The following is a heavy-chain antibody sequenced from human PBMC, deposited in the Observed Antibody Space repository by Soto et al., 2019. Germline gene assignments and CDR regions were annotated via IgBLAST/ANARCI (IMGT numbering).Heavy chain of an antibody. V-gene: IGHV4-59*08. CDR1: GGSISSYY. D-gene: IGHD3-3*01. Sequence: PSETLSLTCTVSGGSISSYYWSWIRQPPGKGLEWIGYIYYSGSTNYNPSLKSRVTISVDTSKNQFSLKLSSVTAADTAVYYCARYYDFWSGHKAENGFDPWGQGTLVTSPQ. J-gene: IGHJ5*02. CDR2: IYYSGST. CDR3: ARYYDFWSGHKAENGFDP.